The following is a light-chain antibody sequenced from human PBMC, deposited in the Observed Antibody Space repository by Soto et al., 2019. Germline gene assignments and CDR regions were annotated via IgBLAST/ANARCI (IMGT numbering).Light chain of an antibody. CDR1: QRISTY. Sequence: DIQLTQSPSSLSASVGDRVTITCRASQRISTYLNWYQQTPGKAPELLIYAASNLQRGVPSRFSSSGSGTDFTLTISRLQPEDFATYYCQQSYSSPLTFGGGTKVEI. V-gene: IGKV1-39*01. J-gene: IGKJ4*01. CDR3: QQSYSSPLT. CDR2: AAS.